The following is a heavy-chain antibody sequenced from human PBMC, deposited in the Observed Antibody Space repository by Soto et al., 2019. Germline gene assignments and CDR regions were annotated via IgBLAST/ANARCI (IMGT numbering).Heavy chain of an antibody. D-gene: IGHD3-22*01. V-gene: IGHV4-4*02. CDR3: ARVLYYDSSGYYYYGMDV. CDR2: IYHSGST. J-gene: IGHJ6*02. CDR1: GGSISSSNW. Sequence: QVQLQESGPGLVKPSGTLSLTCAVSGGSISSSNWWSWVRQPPGKGLEWVGEIYHSGSTNYNPSLKSRVTISVDKSKNQCALKLSSMTAADTAVYYCARVLYYDSSGYYYYGMDVWGQGTTVTVSS.